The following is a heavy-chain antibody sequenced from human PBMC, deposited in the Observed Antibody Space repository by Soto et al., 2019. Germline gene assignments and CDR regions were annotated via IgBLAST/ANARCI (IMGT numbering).Heavy chain of an antibody. Sequence: GASVKVSCKASGYTLTTRFVHWVRQAPGQTSDGKGGIDAGNGDTRYSRKLQGRVNITRDPEAGTADRELSSLRYEDTAVYFCAGGRNGDSDRRLSRFDPWGRGTLVTVAS. CDR1: GYTLTTRF. V-gene: IGHV1-3*01. CDR3: AGGRNGDSDRRLSRFDP. D-gene: IGHD5-12*01. J-gene: IGHJ5*02. CDR2: IDAGNGDT.